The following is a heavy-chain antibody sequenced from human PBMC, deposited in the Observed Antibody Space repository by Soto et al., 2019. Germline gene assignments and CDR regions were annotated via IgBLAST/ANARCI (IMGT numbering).Heavy chain of an antibody. CDR3: ARLRIVTGGDAFDI. CDR2: IRSSGTTI. V-gene: IGHV3-48*02. J-gene: IGHJ3*02. CDR1: GFTFRSYS. D-gene: IGHD3-22*01. Sequence: EVQLVESGGGLVQPGGSLRLSCAASGFTFRSYSMNWVRQAPGKGLEWVSYIRSSGTTISYGDSVKGRCTISIYNASNSLFLQMTSLGDEDTVVYYCARLRIVTGGDAFDIWGQGTMGTVSS.